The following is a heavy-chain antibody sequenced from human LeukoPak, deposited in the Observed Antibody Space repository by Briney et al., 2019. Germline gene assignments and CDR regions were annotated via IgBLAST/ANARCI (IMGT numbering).Heavy chain of an antibody. J-gene: IGHJ4*02. CDR1: GFTFSSYW. D-gene: IGHD4-23*01. Sequence: GGSLRLSCAASGFTFSSYWMHWVRQAPGKGLVWVSRINSGGSNTNYADSVKGRFTISRDNAKNTLYLQMNSLRTEDTAVYYCARVSRWTVDYWGQGTLVTVSS. CDR2: INSGGSNT. CDR3: ARVSRWTVDY. V-gene: IGHV3-74*01.